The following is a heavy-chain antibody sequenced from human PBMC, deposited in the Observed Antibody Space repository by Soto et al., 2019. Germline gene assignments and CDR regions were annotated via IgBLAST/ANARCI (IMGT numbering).Heavy chain of an antibody. CDR3: ARKYLPYDGSGSPYGMDV. V-gene: IGHV4-34*01. D-gene: IGHD3-10*01. CDR2: VNHSGST. CDR1: GGSFSGYY. J-gene: IGHJ6*02. Sequence: QVQLQQWGAGLLKPSETLSLTCGVYGGSFSGYYWSWIRQPPGKGLEWIGEVNHSGSTKYNPSLKGRVTISVDTSKNQFSLKLSSVTAAATALYYCARKYLPYDGSGSPYGMDVWGQGTTVTVSS.